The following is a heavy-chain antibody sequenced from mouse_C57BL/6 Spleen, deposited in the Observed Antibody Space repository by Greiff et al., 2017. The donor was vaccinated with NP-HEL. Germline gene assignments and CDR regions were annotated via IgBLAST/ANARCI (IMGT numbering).Heavy chain of an antibody. J-gene: IGHJ1*03. V-gene: IGHV1-50*01. CDR3: ARWGAYYSNLRYFDV. Sequence: QVQLKQPGAELVKPGASVKLSCKASGYTFTSYWMQWVKQRPGQGLEWIGEIDPSDSYTNYNQKFKGKATLTVDTSSSTAYMQLSSLTSEDSAVYYCARWGAYYSNLRYFDVWGTGTTVTVSS. D-gene: IGHD2-5*01. CDR1: GYTFTSYW. CDR2: IDPSDSYT.